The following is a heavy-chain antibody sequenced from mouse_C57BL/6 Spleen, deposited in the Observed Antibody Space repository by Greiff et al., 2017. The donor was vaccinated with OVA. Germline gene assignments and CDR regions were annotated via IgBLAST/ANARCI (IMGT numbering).Heavy chain of an antibody. J-gene: IGHJ2*01. CDR1: GYTFTSYW. CDR2: IDPSDSET. D-gene: IGHD1-1*01. Sequence: VQLQQPGAELVRPGSSVKLSCKASGYTFTSYWMHWVKQRPIQGLEWIGNIDPSDSETHYNQKFKDKATLTVDKSSSTAYMQLSSLTSEDSAVYYCAREGSYYYGSIGDYFDYWGQGTTLTVSS. V-gene: IGHV1-52*01. CDR3: AREGSYYYGSIGDYFDY.